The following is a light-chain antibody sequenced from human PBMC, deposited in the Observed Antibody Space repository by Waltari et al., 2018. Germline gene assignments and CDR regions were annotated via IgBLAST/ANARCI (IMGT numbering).Light chain of an antibody. Sequence: HSALTQPASVSGSPGQSISISCTGTSSDVGSYSYVSWYQQQPGTAPKLMVYDVGFRPSGVSDRFSGCKSGNTASLTISGLQAEDEATYYCSSYTNTSPYVLFGGGTKLTVL. CDR2: DVG. J-gene: IGLJ2*01. CDR3: SSYTNTSPYVL. V-gene: IGLV2-14*03. CDR1: SSDVGSYSY.